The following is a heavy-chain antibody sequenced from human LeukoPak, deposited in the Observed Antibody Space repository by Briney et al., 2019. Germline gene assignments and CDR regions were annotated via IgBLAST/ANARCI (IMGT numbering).Heavy chain of an antibody. CDR3: ARDYYDSSLGY. Sequence: ASVKVSCKASGYTFTSYGISWVRQAPGQGLEWMGWISAYNGDTNYAQKFQGRVTMTTDTSTSTAYMELRRLRSDDTAVYYCARDYYDSSLGYWGQGTLVTVSS. V-gene: IGHV1-18*01. CDR1: GYTFTSYG. J-gene: IGHJ4*02. CDR2: ISAYNGDT. D-gene: IGHD3-22*01.